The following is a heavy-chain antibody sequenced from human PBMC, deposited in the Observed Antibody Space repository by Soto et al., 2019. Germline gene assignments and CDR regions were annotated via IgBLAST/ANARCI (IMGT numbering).Heavy chain of an antibody. CDR1: GFTFSSYG. CDR3: AKDGRLEMARFDY. CDR2: ISYDGSNK. J-gene: IGHJ4*02. V-gene: IGHV3-30*18. Sequence: QVQLVESGGGVVQPGRSLRLSCAASGFTFSSYGMHWFRQAPGKGLEWVAVISYDGSNKYYADSVKGRFTISRDNSKNTLYLQMNSLRAEDTAVYYCAKDGRLEMARFDYWGQGTLVTVSS. D-gene: IGHD6-25*01.